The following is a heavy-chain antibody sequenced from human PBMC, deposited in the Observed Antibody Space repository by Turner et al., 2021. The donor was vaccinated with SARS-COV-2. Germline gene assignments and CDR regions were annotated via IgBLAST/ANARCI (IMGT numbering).Heavy chain of an antibody. D-gene: IGHD3-16*01. CDR2: ISYDVTYK. V-gene: IGHV3-30-3*01. J-gene: IGHJ6*02. CDR1: GFTFSSYA. CDR3: ARFEDQATPGGEYYYGMDV. Sequence: QVQLVESGGGVVQPGRSLRLSCAASGFTFSSYAMHWVRQAPGKGLEWVAIISYDVTYKHDADSVKGRFTISRDNSKNTLYLQMNSLRAEDTAVYYCARFEDQATPGGEYYYGMDVWGQGTTVTVSS.